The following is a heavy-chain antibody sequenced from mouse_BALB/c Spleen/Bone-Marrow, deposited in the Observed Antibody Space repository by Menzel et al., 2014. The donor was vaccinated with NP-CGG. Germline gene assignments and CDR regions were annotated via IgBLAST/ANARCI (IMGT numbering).Heavy chain of an antibody. V-gene: IGHV1-74*01. J-gene: IGHJ4*01. CDR1: GYTFTSYW. CDR2: IDPSDSET. Sequence: QVQLKDSGAELVKPGAPVKLSCKASGYTFTSYWMNWVKQRPGRGLEWIGRIDPSDSETHYNQKFKDKATLTVDKSSSTAYIQLSSLTSEDSAVYYCARALGDGYYYAMDYWGQGTSVTVSS. D-gene: IGHD2-3*01. CDR3: ARALGDGYYYAMDY.